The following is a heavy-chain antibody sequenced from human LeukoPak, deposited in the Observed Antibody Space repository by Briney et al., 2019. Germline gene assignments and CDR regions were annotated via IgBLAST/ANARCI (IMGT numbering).Heavy chain of an antibody. D-gene: IGHD1-26*01. J-gene: IGHJ4*02. Sequence: PGGSLRLSCAASGFTFSSYAMHWVRQAPGKGLEWVAVISYDGSNKYYADSVKGRFTISRDNSKNTLYLQMNSLRAEDTAVYYCATAQSHTTRNDYWGQGTLVTVSS. CDR1: GFTFSSYA. CDR3: ATAQSHTTRNDY. CDR2: ISYDGSNK. V-gene: IGHV3-30-3*01.